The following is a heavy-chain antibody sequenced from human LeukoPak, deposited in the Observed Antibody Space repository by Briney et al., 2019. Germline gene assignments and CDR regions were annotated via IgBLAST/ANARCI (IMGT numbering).Heavy chain of an antibody. D-gene: IGHD6-6*01. V-gene: IGHV3-48*01. CDR3: ASAVSSSRYYYYYYMDV. CDR1: GFTFSSYS. J-gene: IGHJ6*03. CDR2: ISSSSSTI. Sequence: GGSLRLSCAASGFTFSSYSMNWVRQAPGKGLEWVSYISSSSSTIYYADSVKGRFTIPRDNAKNSRYLQKNRLRAEDTAVYYCASAVSSSRYYYYYYMDVWRKGTTVTVSS.